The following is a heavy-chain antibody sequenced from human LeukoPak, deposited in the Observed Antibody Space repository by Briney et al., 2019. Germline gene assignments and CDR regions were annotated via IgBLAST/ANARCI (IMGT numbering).Heavy chain of an antibody. D-gene: IGHD3-9*01. CDR1: GFTFDDYA. J-gene: IGHJ4*02. V-gene: IGHV3-9*01. Sequence: PGRSLRLSCAASGFTFDDYAMHWVRQAPGKGLEWVSGISWNSGSIGYADSVKGRFTISRDNAKNSLYLQMNSLRAEDTALYYCAKDRGYDILTGYPGFDYWGQGTLVTVSS. CDR3: AKDRGYDILTGYPGFDY. CDR2: ISWNSGSI.